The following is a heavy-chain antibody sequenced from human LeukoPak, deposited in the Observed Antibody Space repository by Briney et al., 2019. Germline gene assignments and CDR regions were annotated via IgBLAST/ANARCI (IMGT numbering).Heavy chain of an antibody. Sequence: GGSLRLSCAASGFTFSSYGMNWVRQAPGKGLEWVSGISGSGGTTYHADSVKGRFTISRDNSKNSLSLQVSSLRAEDTAVYYCAKTNGYYSDWGQGTLVTVSS. CDR2: ISGSGGTT. V-gene: IGHV3-23*01. CDR1: GFTFSSYG. J-gene: IGHJ4*02. CDR3: AKTNGYYSD. D-gene: IGHD3-22*01.